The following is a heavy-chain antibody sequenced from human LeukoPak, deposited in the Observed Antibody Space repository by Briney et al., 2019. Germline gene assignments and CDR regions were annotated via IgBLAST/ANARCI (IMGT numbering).Heavy chain of an antibody. V-gene: IGHV4-39*02. CDR1: GGSISSSNYF. CDR2: IYYSGTT. CDR3: ARPRNYYWGIDY. J-gene: IGHJ4*02. Sequence: PSETLSLTCTVSGGSISSSNYFWGWIRQPPGKGLEWIGTIYYSGTTYYNPSLKSRVTISIDMSKNHFSLNLNSVTAADTAVYYCARPRNYYWGIDYWGQGTLVTVSS. D-gene: IGHD1-26*01.